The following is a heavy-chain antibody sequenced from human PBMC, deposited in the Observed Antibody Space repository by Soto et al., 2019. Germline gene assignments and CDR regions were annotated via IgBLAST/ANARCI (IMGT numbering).Heavy chain of an antibody. V-gene: IGHV3-23*01. D-gene: IGHD6-19*01. CDR2: ISGSGGST. CDR1: GFTFSSHA. J-gene: IGHJ3*02. CDR3: AKISSGWLFDAFDI. Sequence: TGGSLKLSCAASGFTFSSHAMSWVRQAPGKGLEWVSAISGSGGSTYYADSVKGRFTISRDNSKNTLYLQMNSLRAEDAAVYYCAKISSGWLFDAFDIWGQGTMVTVSS.